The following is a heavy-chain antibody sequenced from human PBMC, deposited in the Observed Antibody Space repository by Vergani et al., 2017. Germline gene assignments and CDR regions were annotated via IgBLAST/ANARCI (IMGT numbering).Heavy chain of an antibody. Sequence: QVQLVQSGAEVKKPGASVKVSCEASGYTFTSYYMHWVRQAPGQGLEWMGIINPSGGSTSYAQKFQGRVTISRDNAKNSLYLQMNSLRAEDTAVYYCARDRDYGDSYYFDYWGQGTLVTVSS. CDR2: INPSGGST. CDR3: ARDRDYGDSYYFDY. V-gene: IGHV1-46*01. J-gene: IGHJ4*02. D-gene: IGHD4-17*01. CDR1: GYTFTSYY.